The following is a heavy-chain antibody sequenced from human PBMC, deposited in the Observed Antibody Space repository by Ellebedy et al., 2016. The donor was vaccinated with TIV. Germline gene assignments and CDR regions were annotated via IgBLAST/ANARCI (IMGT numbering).Heavy chain of an antibody. J-gene: IGHJ4*02. CDR3: AKTGGSGSYLDY. CDR2: ISYDGSNK. D-gene: IGHD3-10*01. Sequence: GESLKISXAASGFTFSSYGMHWVRQAPGKGLEWVAVISYDGSNKYYADSVKGRFTISRDNSKNTLYLQMNSLRAEDTAVYYCAKTGGSGSYLDYWGQGTLVTVSS. V-gene: IGHV3-30*18. CDR1: GFTFSSYG.